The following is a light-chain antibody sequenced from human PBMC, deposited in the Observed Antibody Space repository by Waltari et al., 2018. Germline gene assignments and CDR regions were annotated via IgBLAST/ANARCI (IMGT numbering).Light chain of an antibody. J-gene: IGLJ3*02. V-gene: IGLV7-43*01. Sequence: QTVVTQEPSLTVSPGGTVTLTCASSTGAVTSDYYPNWFQQKPGQAPRALIHSTSVSYSCTPTRFSGSLLGDKAALTLSGVQPEDEADYYCLLYYGGPWVFGGGTKVTVL. CDR1: TGAVTSDYY. CDR2: STS. CDR3: LLYYGGPWV.